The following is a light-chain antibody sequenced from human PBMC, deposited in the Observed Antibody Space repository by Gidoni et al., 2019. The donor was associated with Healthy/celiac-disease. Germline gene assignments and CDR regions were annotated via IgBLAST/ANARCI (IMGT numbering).Light chain of an antibody. V-gene: IGKV1-39*01. J-gene: IGKJ2*01. CDR3: QQSYSIPQT. Sequence: DIQMTQSPSSLSASVGDRVTITCRASQSISSYLNWYQQKQGRAPKLLIYGASSLQSGVPSRFSGSGSGTDFTLTISSLQPEDFAIYYCQQSYSIPQTFGQGTELEIK. CDR2: GAS. CDR1: QSISSY.